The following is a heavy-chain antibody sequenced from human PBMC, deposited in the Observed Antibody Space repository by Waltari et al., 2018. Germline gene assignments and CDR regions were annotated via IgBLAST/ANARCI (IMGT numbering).Heavy chain of an antibody. CDR2: ISGSGGST. CDR3: VEDLWGGGGY. V-gene: IGHV3-23*04. J-gene: IGHJ4*02. D-gene: IGHD3-16*01. Sequence: EVQLVESGGGLVQPGGSLRLSCAASGFTFSSYAMSWVRQAPGKGLEWVSAISGSGGSTYYADSVKGRFFIARDNSKNTLYLQINMLRAEDTALYYCVEDLWGGGGYWGQGTLVTVSS. CDR1: GFTFSSYA.